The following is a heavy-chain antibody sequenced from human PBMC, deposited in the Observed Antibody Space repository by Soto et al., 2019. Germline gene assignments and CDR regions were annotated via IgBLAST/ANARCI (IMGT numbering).Heavy chain of an antibody. V-gene: IGHV3-21*01. CDR2: ISSSSSYI. CDR1: GFTFSSYS. J-gene: IGHJ6*02. Sequence: GGSLRLSCAASGFTFSSYSMNWVRQAPGKGLEWVSSISSSSSYIYYADSVKGRFTISRDNAKNSLYLQMNSLRAEDTAVYYCARNIAAADHYYYYYGMDVWGQGTTVTVSS. CDR3: ARNIAAADHYYYYYGMDV. D-gene: IGHD6-13*01.